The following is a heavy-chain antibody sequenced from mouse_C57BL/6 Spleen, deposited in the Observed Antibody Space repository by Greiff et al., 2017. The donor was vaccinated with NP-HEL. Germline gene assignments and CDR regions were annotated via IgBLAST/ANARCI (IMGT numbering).Heavy chain of an antibody. CDR1: GYTFTSYW. CDR3: ARYYGSSYGYAMDY. D-gene: IGHD1-1*01. CDR2: IDPSDSYT. Sequence: QVQLQQPGAELVMPGASVKLSCKASGYTFTSYWMHWVKQRPGQGLEWIGEIDPSDSYTNYNQKFKGKSTLTVDKSSSTAYMQLSSLTSEDSAVYYCARYYGSSYGYAMDYWGQGTSVTASS. V-gene: IGHV1-69*01. J-gene: IGHJ4*01.